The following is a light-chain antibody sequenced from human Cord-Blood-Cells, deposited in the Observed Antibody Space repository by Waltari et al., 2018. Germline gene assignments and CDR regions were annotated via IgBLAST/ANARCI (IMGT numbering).Light chain of an antibody. CDR2: YVD. CDR1: SSNIGNNA. Sequence: QSVLTQPPSVSEAPRQRVTISCSGSSSNIGNNAVNWYQQLPGKAPKLLIYYVDLRPSGVSDRCAGSKSGTSASLASSGLQSEDEADYYCAAWDDSLNGWVFGGGTKLTVL. CDR3: AAWDDSLNGWV. V-gene: IGLV1-36*01. J-gene: IGLJ3*02.